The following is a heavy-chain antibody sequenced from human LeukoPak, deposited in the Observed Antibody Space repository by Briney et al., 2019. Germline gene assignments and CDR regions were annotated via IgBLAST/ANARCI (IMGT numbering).Heavy chain of an antibody. V-gene: IGHV4-39*07. J-gene: IGHJ4*02. CDR3: AGDSSSRPFDY. CDR2: IYYSGST. CDR1: GGSISSSSYY. D-gene: IGHD6-6*01. Sequence: SETLSLTCTVSGGSISSSSYYWGWIRQPPGKGLEWIGSIYYSGSTYYNPSLKSRVTISVDTSKNQFSLKLSSVTAADTAVYYCAGDSSSRPFDYWGQGTLVTVSS.